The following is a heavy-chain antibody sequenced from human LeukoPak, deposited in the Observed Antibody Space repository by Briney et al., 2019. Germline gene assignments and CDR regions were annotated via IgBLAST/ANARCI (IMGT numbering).Heavy chain of an antibody. CDR3: AKARFRWSPATTVLDY. V-gene: IGHV3-9*01. Sequence: GGSLRLSCAASGFTFDDYAMHWVRQAPGKGLEWVSGISWNSGSIGYADSVKGRFTISRDNAKNSLYLQMNSLRAEDTALYYCAKARFRWSPATTVLDYWGQGTLVTVSS. J-gene: IGHJ4*02. CDR1: GFTFDDYA. CDR2: ISWNSGSI. D-gene: IGHD4-17*01.